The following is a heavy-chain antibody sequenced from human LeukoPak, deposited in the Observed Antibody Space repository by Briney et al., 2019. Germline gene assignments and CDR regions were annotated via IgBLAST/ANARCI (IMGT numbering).Heavy chain of an antibody. V-gene: IGHV3-53*01. CDR3: ARGEYDSSGYYV. Sequence: GGSLRLSCAASGFTVSSNYMSWVRQAPGKGLEWVSVIYSGGSTYYADSVKGRFTISRDNSKNTPYLQMNSLRAEDTAVYYCARGEYDSSGYYVWGQGTLVTVSS. CDR2: IYSGGST. CDR1: GFTVSSNY. D-gene: IGHD3-22*01. J-gene: IGHJ4*02.